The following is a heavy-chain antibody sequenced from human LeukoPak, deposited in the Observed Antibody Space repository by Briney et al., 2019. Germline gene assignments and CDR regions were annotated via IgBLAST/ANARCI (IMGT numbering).Heavy chain of an antibody. CDR2: IYSGGST. J-gene: IGHJ4*02. CDR3: AREQEQLGLALDY. D-gene: IGHD6-13*01. CDR1: GPTVSSNY. Sequence: GGSLRLSCAASGPTVSSNYMSWVRQAPGKGLEWVSVIYSGGSTYYADSVKGRFTISRDNSKNTLYLQMNSLRAEDTAVYYCAREQEQLGLALDYWGQGTLVTVSS. V-gene: IGHV3-53*01.